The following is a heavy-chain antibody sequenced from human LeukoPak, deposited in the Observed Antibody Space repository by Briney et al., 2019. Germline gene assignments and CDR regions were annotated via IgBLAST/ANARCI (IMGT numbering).Heavy chain of an antibody. V-gene: IGHV3-7*01. Sequence: GGSLRLSCAASGFTFSSYWMSWVRQAPGKGLEWVANIKQDGSEKYYVDSVKGRFTISRDNAKNSLYLQMNSLRAEDTAVYYCAREGSTYYDILTGPWNFDYWGQGTLVTVSS. J-gene: IGHJ4*02. CDR3: AREGSTYYDILTGPWNFDY. D-gene: IGHD3-9*01. CDR1: GFTFSSYW. CDR2: IKQDGSEK.